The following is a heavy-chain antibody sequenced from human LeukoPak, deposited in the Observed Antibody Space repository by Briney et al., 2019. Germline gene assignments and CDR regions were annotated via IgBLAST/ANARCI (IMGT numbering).Heavy chain of an antibody. J-gene: IGHJ2*01. CDR2: ISAYNGNT. CDR1: GYTFTTYS. Sequence: ASVKVSCKASGYTFTTYSITWVRQAPGQGLEWMGWISAYNGNTNYAQKLQGRVTMTTDTSTSTAYMELRSLRSDDTAVYYCARVSAGTISRYFDLWGRGTLVTVSS. V-gene: IGHV1-18*01. D-gene: IGHD6-19*01. CDR3: ARVSAGTISRYFDL.